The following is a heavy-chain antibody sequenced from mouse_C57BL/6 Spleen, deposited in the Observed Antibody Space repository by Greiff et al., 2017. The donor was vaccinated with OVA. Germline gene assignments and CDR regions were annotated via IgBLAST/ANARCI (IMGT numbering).Heavy chain of an antibody. CDR3: AKDDYSNSSWFAY. V-gene: IGHV2-5*01. Sequence: VQLQQSGPGLVQPSQSLSITCTVSGFSLTSYGVHWVRQSPGKGLEWLGVIWRGGSTDYNAAFMSRLSITKDNSTSQVFFKMNSLQADDTAIYYCAKDDYSNSSWFAYWGQGTLVTVSA. CDR2: IWRGGST. D-gene: IGHD2-5*01. CDR1: GFSLTSYG. J-gene: IGHJ3*01.